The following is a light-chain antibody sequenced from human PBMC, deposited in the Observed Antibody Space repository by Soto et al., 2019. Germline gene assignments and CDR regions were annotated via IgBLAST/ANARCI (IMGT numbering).Light chain of an antibody. V-gene: IGKV1-5*03. J-gene: IGKJ1*01. Sequence: SWASQTISSWLAWYQQKQGKAPKLLIYKASTLKSGVPSRFSGSGSGTECTLTISSLQPDDVQTDEGQHYNRYSEAFGQGTKVDIK. CDR3: QHYNRYSEA. CDR1: QTISSW. CDR2: KAS.